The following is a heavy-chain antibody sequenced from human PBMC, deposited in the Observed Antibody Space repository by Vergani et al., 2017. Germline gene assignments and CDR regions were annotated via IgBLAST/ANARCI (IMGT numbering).Heavy chain of an antibody. J-gene: IGHJ5*01. V-gene: IGHV4-39*01. CDR1: GGSISSSSYY. D-gene: IGHD2-2*01. Sequence: QLQLQESGPGLVKPSETLSLTCTVSGGSISSSSYYWGWIRQPPGKGLEWIGSIYYSRSTYYNPSLKSRVTISVDTSKNQFSLRLSSVTAADTAVYYCARRIGSSTTVQAFDSWGQGTLVTVSS. CDR2: IYYSRST. CDR3: ARRIGSSTTVQAFDS.